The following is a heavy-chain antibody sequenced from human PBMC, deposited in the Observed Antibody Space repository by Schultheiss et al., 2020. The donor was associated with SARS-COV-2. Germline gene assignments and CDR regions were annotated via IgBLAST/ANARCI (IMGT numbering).Heavy chain of an antibody. CDR1: GYTFTSYD. Sequence: ASVKVSCKASGYTFTSYDINWVRQATGQGLEWMGWMNPNSGATSSAQRFQGRVTMTTDTSISTVYMELTRLTSDDTALYYCARESASTVTSNFDNWGQGTLVTVSS. J-gene: IGHJ4*02. V-gene: IGHV1-8*01. CDR2: MNPNSGAT. CDR3: ARESASTVTSNFDN. D-gene: IGHD4-11*01.